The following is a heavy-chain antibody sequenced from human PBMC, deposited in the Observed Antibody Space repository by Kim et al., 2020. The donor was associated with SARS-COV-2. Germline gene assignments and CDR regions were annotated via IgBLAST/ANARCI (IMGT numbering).Heavy chain of an antibody. CDR2: GGDT. V-gene: IGHV3-23*01. Sequence: GGDTYYADSVKGRFTISRDNSKNTLYLQMNSLRSEDTALYYCAKGSAVDYCGQGTLVTVSS. CDR3: AKGSAVDY. J-gene: IGHJ4*02. D-gene: IGHD6-19*01.